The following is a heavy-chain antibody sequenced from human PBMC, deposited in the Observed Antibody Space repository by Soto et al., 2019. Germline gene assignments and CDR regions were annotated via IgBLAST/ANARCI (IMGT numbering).Heavy chain of an antibody. CDR2: TTGSGGTA. V-gene: IGHV3-23*01. D-gene: IGHD5-12*01. CDR1: ILSFDIYA. Sequence: EVQLLESGGGLVQPGGSLRLSCAASILSFDIYAMSWVRQAPGKGLEWVSATTGSGGTAYYAGSVKGRFTISRDNSKNTLYLQMDSLRAEDTAVYYCAKHRGYDHSYGMDVWGQGTTVTVSS. J-gene: IGHJ6*02. CDR3: AKHRGYDHSYGMDV.